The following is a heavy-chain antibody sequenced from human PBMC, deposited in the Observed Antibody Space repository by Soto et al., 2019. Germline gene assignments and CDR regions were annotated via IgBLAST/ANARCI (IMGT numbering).Heavy chain of an antibody. CDR3: ARDSSSWYFLNFQH. Sequence: QVQLVESGGGVVQPGRSLRLSCAASGFTFSSYGMHWVRQAPGKGLEWVAVIWYDGSNKYYADSVKGRFTISRDNSKNTLYLQMNSLRAEDTAVYYCARDSSSWYFLNFQHWGQGTLVTVSS. V-gene: IGHV3-33*01. D-gene: IGHD6-13*01. J-gene: IGHJ1*01. CDR1: GFTFSSYG. CDR2: IWYDGSNK.